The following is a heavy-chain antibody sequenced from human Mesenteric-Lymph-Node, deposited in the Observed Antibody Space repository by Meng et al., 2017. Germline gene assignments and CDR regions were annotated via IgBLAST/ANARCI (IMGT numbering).Heavy chain of an antibody. Sequence: QVHLQQSGPGLVQPSQTLSHTCPIPGDTVSSNSAAWIWIRQSPSRGLEWLGRTYYKSKWYNDYAVSVKRRITINPDTSRNQFSLQLNSVTPEDTAVYFCARERDSGPNHFDYWGQGILVTVSS. CDR1: GDTVSSNSAA. J-gene: IGHJ4*01. CDR2: TYYKSKWYN. V-gene: IGHV6-1*01. CDR3: ARERDSGPNHFDY. D-gene: IGHD5-12*01.